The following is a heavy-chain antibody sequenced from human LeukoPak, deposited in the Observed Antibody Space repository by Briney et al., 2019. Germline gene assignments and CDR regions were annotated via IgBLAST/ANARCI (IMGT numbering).Heavy chain of an antibody. J-gene: IGHJ4*02. Sequence: GGSLRLSCAGSGFTLRTSAMSWVRQAPGRGLEWVSIIIGSGGTTYSADSVKGRFTISRDNSKNTLYLQMNSLRAEDTAVYYCAKDFNSDSPFDSWGQGTLVTVSS. CDR2: IIGSGGTT. D-gene: IGHD3-10*01. CDR3: AKDFNSDSPFDS. V-gene: IGHV3-23*01. CDR1: GFTLRTSA.